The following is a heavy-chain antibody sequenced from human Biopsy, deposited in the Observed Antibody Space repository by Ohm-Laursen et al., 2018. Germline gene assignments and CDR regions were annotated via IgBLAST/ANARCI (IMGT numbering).Heavy chain of an antibody. J-gene: IGHJ3*01. Sequence: SLRLSCSASGFPFSNFWMAWVRQAPGKGLEWVANIDRHGTETNYVDSVKGRFTISRDNAKDSLFLQMNSLRVEDTAVYYCTCRYGDSPLWGQGTMVTVSS. V-gene: IGHV3-7*01. CDR3: TCRYGDSPL. CDR2: IDRHGTET. D-gene: IGHD4-17*01. CDR1: GFPFSNFW.